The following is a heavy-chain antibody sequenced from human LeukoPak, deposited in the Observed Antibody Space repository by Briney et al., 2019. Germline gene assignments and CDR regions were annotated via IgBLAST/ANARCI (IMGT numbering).Heavy chain of an antibody. V-gene: IGHV3-7*01. CDR3: ARRGGWDDSSPSYHFDY. CDR2: INQDGSEK. Sequence: GGSLRLSCAASGFTFSSYWMSWVRQTPGKGLEWVANINQDGSEKYYVDSVKGRFTISRDNAKKSLYVQMNSLRAEDTALYYCARRGGWDDSSPSYHFDYWGQGTLVTVSS. CDR1: GFTFSSYW. J-gene: IGHJ4*02. D-gene: IGHD3-22*01.